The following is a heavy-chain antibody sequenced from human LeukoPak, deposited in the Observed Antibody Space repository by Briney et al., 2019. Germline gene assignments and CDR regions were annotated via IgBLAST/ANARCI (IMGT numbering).Heavy chain of an antibody. CDR1: GFTFSSFA. D-gene: IGHD3-10*01. CDR3: ARDGTMVRGVRPTPYNWFAP. CDR2: ISYDGSNE. Sequence: GGSLRLSCAASGFTFSSFAMHWVRQAPGKGLEWVGIISYDGSNEYYADSLKGRFTISRDNSKNTLYLQMNTLRADDSAVYYCARDGTMVRGVRPTPYNWFAPWGQGTLVIVAS. V-gene: IGHV3-30-3*01. J-gene: IGHJ5*02.